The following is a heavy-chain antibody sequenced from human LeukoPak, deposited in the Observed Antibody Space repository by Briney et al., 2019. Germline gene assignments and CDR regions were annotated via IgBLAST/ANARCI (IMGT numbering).Heavy chain of an antibody. CDR1: GYSISSGYY. CDR2: IHHSRST. Sequence: SETLSLTCTVSGYSISSGYYWCWLLQLPGKGLEWIRSIHHSRSTNYNPPLKSRVTISMDTSKNQLSLKLSSVSAADTDVYERARDKVGATVGGYYYYYMDVWGKGTTV. V-gene: IGHV4-38-2*02. CDR3: ARDKVGATVGGYYYYYMDV. D-gene: IGHD1-26*01. J-gene: IGHJ6*03.